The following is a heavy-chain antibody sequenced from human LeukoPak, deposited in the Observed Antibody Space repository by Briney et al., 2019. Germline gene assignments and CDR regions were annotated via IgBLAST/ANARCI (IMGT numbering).Heavy chain of an antibody. V-gene: IGHV3-74*01. CDR3: AKVSLSLYCTGGSCHYFDF. CDR2: INPDGSDI. D-gene: IGHD2-15*01. Sequence: GGSLRLSCAASGFAFSSYWMYWVRQAPGKGLVWVSRINPDGSDINYADSVKGRFTISRDNAKNTLYLQMNSLRAEDMAVYYCAKVSLSLYCTGGSCHYFDFWGQGALATVSS. J-gene: IGHJ4*02. CDR1: GFAFSSYW.